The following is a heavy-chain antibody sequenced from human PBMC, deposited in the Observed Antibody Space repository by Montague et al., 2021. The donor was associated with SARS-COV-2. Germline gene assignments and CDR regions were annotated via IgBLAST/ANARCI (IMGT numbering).Heavy chain of an antibody. V-gene: IGHV4-39*07. CDR1: GGSISSSSYY. D-gene: IGHD6-13*01. CDR2: IYYSGST. J-gene: IGHJ6*02. Sequence: SETLSLTCTVSGGSISSSSYYWGWIRQPPGKGLEWIGSIYYSGSTYYNPSLKSRATISVDTSKTQFSLKLSSVTAADTAVYYCARVGRQQLVRLSGMDVWGQGTTVTVSS. CDR3: ARVGRQQLVRLSGMDV.